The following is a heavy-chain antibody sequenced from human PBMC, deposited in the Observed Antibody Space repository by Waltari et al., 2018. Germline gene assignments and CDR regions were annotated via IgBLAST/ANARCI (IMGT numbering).Heavy chain of an antibody. V-gene: IGHV1-2*02. CDR3: ARDPGPLVGAPDY. CDR2: INPKKGDT. D-gene: IGHD1-26*01. CDR1: GYRSTDND. Sequence: QVQLVQSGPEVKKPGDSVKVSCQASGYRSTDNDLHWVRQTPGQGLEWLVWINPKKGDTSYAQNFLGRVTMTRDTSINTVYMDLSGLRSDDTAVFYCARDPGPLVGAPDYWGQGTLVTVSS. J-gene: IGHJ4*02.